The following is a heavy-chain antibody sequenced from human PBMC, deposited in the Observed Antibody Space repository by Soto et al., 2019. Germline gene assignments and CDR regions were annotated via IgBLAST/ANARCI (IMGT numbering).Heavy chain of an antibody. CDR2: IYYSGST. J-gene: IGHJ4*02. D-gene: IGHD2-2*02. V-gene: IGHV4-30-4*01. CDR1: GGSISSGDYY. Sequence: PSETLSLTCTVSGGSISSGDYYWSWIRQPPGKGLEWIGYIYYSGSTYYNPSLKSRVTISVDTSKNQFSLKLSSVTAADTPVYYCARGGAEVVPASIWMEPVSPQLAHWGQGTLVTVSS. CDR3: ARGGAEVVPASIWMEPVSPQLAH.